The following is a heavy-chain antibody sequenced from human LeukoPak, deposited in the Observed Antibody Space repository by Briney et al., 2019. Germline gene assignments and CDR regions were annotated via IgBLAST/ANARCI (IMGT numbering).Heavy chain of an antibody. Sequence: SSETLPLTCTVSGGSISSSSYYWGWIRQPPGKGLEWIGSIYYSGSTYYNPSLKSRVTISVDTSKNQFSLKLSSVTAADTAVYYCAGVSSARNAFDIWGQGTMVTVSS. V-gene: IGHV4-39*01. CDR2: IYYSGST. CDR1: GGSISSSSYY. D-gene: IGHD3-22*01. J-gene: IGHJ3*02. CDR3: AGVSSARNAFDI.